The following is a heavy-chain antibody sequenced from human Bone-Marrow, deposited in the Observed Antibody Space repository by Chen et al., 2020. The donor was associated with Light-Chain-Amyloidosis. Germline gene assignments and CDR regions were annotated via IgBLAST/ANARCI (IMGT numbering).Heavy chain of an antibody. CDR2: IYYSGNT. V-gene: IGHV4-39*07. J-gene: IGHJ4*02. CDR3: ARVVPPNYGANFNS. CDR1: GGSIMSSSNF. D-gene: IGHD4-17*01. Sequence: QLQLQESGPRLVKSSGTLSLTCTVSGGSIMSSSNFWGWLRQAPGKALEWIGSIYYSGNTYMNSSLKNRVAMSVDTSNNQFSLRLNSVTAADTAVYFCARVVPPNYGANFNSWGQGTLVIVSS.